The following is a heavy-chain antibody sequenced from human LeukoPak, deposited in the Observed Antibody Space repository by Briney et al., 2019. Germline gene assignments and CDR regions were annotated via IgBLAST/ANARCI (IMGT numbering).Heavy chain of an antibody. Sequence: SETLSLTCAVSGGSISNGKWWSWVRQSPVKGLEWIGEMYHSGSTNYNPSLKSRVTISVDKSNNQFSLKLISVTAADTAMYYCATGTSWYYYYWGQGTLVTVSS. D-gene: IGHD6-13*01. CDR2: MYHSGST. CDR3: ATGTSWYYYY. V-gene: IGHV4-4*02. CDR1: GGSISNGKW. J-gene: IGHJ4*02.